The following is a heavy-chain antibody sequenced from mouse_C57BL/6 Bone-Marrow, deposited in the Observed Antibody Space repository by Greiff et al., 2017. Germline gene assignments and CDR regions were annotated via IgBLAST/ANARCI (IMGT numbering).Heavy chain of an antibody. CDR1: GYAFRSSW. V-gene: IGHV1-82*01. CDR2: IYPGDGVT. CDR3: AREGVTAGY. J-gene: IGHJ2*01. Sequence: QVQLQQPGPELVKPGAPVKISCKASGYAFRSSWINWVKQRPGKGLEWIGRIYPGDGVTNYNGKFTGKATLTADKSSSTAYMPRSSLRSEDSAVYCCAREGVTAGYWGKGTTLTVSS. D-gene: IGHD2-2*01.